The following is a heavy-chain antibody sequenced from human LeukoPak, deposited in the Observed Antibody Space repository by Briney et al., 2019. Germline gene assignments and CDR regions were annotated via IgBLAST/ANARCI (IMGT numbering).Heavy chain of an antibody. CDR3: AREESYGDYYFDY. CDR1: GYTFTGYY. D-gene: IGHD4-17*01. V-gene: IGHV1-18*04. CDR2: ISAYNGNT. J-gene: IGHJ4*02. Sequence: GASVKVSCKASGYTFTGYYMHWVRQAPGQGLEWMGWISAYNGNTNYAQKLQGRVTMTTDTSTSTAYMELRSLRSDDTAVYYCAREESYGDYYFDYWGQGTLVTVSS.